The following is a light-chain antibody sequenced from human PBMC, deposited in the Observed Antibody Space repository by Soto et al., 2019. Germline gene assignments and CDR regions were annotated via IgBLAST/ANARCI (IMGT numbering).Light chain of an antibody. Sequence: QSALTQPPSASGSPGQSVTISCTGTSGDIGSYNRVSWYQQHPGKAPKVIIYEGIKRPSGVSNRFSGSNSGSTASLTISGLQAEDEADYYCCSYVGATTYVFGTGTKLTVL. J-gene: IGLJ1*01. CDR2: EGI. V-gene: IGLV2-23*01. CDR3: CSYVGATTYV. CDR1: SGDIGSYNR.